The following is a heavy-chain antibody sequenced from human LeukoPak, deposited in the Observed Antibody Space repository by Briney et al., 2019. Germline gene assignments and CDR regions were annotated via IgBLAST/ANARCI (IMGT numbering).Heavy chain of an antibody. Sequence: ASVKVSCTGSGYMFTSYTISWVRQAPGQGLEWMGWINTNTGNPTYAQGFTGRFVFSLDTSVSTAYLQITSLKAEDTAVYYCARGTYSYGFGEEYYLDYWGQRALVSVSS. CDR1: GYMFTSYT. CDR2: INTNTGNP. J-gene: IGHJ4*02. V-gene: IGHV7-4-1*02. D-gene: IGHD5-18*01. CDR3: ARGTYSYGFGEEYYLDY.